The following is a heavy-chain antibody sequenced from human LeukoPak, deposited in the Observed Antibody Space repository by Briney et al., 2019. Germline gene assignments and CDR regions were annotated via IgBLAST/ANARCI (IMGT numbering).Heavy chain of an antibody. CDR3: AKGMGGGKPFDY. D-gene: IGHD1-26*01. CDR2: LSDSGDST. CDR1: GFTFSIYG. J-gene: IGHJ4*02. Sequence: GGSLRLSCVASGFTFSIYGMAWVRQAPGKGLEWVSALSDSGDSTFYAERVRGRFTISRDNSKNTLYLQMNSLRAEDSATYYCAKGMGGGKPFDYWGQGTLVTVSS. V-gene: IGHV3-23*01.